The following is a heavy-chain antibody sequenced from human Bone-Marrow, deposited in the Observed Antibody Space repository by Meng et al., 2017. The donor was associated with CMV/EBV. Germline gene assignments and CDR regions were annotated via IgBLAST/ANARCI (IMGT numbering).Heavy chain of an antibody. D-gene: IGHD3-22*01. Sequence: SETLSLTCTVSGGSISSSSYYWGWIRQPPGKGLEWIGSIYYSGSTYYNPSLKSRVTISVDTSKNQFSLKLSSVTAADTAVYYCALSGGYYSGRLGYYFDYWGQGTLVTVS. CDR2: IYYSGST. J-gene: IGHJ4*02. V-gene: IGHV4-39*07. CDR3: ALSGGYYSGRLGYYFDY. CDR1: GGSISSSSYY.